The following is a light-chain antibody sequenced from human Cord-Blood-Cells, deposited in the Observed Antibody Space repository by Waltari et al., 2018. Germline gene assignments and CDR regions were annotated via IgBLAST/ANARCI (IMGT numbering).Light chain of an antibody. CDR2: DVN. CDR3: SSYTSSSSVV. V-gene: IGLV2-14*01. CDR1: SSAVGGYNY. J-gene: IGLJ2*01. Sequence: QSALTQPASVSGYPGQSVTISCTGTSSAVGGYNYVSWYQQHPGKAPNLMLYDVNHRHSGVSKSFSGSKSGNAASLTISGLQAEDEADYYGSSYTSSSSVVFGGGTNLTVL.